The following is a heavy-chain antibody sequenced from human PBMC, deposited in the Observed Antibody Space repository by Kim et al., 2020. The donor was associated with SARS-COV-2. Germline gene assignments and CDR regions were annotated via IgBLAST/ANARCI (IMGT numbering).Heavy chain of an antibody. CDR3: ARGREDPFDY. Sequence: NKYYADSVKGRFTISRDNSKNTLYLQMNSLRAEDTAVYYCARGREDPFDYWGQGTLVTVSS. V-gene: IGHV3-33*01. CDR2: NK. J-gene: IGHJ4*02.